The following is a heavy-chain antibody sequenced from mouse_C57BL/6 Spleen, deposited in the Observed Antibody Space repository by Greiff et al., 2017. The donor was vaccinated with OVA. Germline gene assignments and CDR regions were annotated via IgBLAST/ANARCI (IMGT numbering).Heavy chain of an antibody. CDR2: INPYNGGT. J-gene: IGHJ2*01. D-gene: IGHD1-1*01. CDR1: GYTFTDYY. V-gene: IGHV1-19*01. CDR3: ARRGYYGSSEDFDY. Sequence: EVKLQESGPVLVKPGASVKMSCKASGYTFTDYYMNWVKQSHGKSLEWIGVINPYNGGTSYNQKFKGKATLTVDKSSSTAYMELNSLTSEDSAVYYCARRGYYGSSEDFDYWGQGTTLTVSS.